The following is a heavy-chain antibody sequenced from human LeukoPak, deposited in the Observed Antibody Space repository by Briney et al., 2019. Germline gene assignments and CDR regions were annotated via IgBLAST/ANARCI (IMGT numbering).Heavy chain of an antibody. Sequence: GGSLRLSCAASGFTFSDYYMSWIRQAPGKGLEWVSYISSSGSTIYYADSVKGRFTISRDNAKNTLYLQMNSLRADDTAVYYCSRGDCTSTTCHNWFDSWGQGTLVTVSS. CDR3: SRGDCTSTTCHNWFDS. J-gene: IGHJ5*01. CDR2: ISSSGSTI. CDR1: GFTFSDYY. V-gene: IGHV3-11*04. D-gene: IGHD2-2*01.